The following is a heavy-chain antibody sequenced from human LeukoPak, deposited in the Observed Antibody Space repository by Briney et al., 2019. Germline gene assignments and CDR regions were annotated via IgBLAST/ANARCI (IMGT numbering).Heavy chain of an antibody. D-gene: IGHD6-19*01. J-gene: IGHJ4*02. CDR2: IYYSGST. V-gene: IGHV4-39*07. CDR1: GGSISSSSYY. Sequence: SETLSLTCTVSGGSISSSSYYWGWIRQPPGKGLEWIGSIYYSGSTYYNSSLKSRVTISVDTSKNQFSLKLSSVTAADTAVYYCASRGGIAVAPSAFDYWGQGTLVTVSS. CDR3: ASRGGIAVAPSAFDY.